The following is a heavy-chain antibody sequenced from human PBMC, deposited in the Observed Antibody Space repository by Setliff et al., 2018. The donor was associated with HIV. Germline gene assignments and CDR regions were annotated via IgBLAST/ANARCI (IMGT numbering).Heavy chain of an antibody. CDR3: ARDCSSTSCPGSFNYYYYYYYMDV. D-gene: IGHD2-2*01. CDR1: GYTFTSYY. V-gene: IGHV1-46*03. CDR2: INPSGGST. Sequence: ASVKVSCKASGYTFTSYYMHWVRQAPGHGLEWMGTINPSGGSTSYAQKFQGRVTMTRDTSTSTVYMELSSLRSEDTAVYYCARDCSSTSCPGSFNYYYYYYYMDVWGKGTTVTVSS. J-gene: IGHJ6*03.